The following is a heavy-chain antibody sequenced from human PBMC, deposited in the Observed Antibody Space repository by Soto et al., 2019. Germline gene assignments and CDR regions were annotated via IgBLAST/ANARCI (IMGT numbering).Heavy chain of an antibody. Sequence: GASVKVSCKASGYTFTIYVISWVRQAPGQGLEWMGWISAYNGNTNYAQKLQGRVTMTTDTSTSTAYMELRSLRSDDTAVYYCARDSTYGYDILTGYYMDYWGQGTLVTVSS. V-gene: IGHV1-18*01. J-gene: IGHJ4*02. D-gene: IGHD3-9*01. CDR1: GYTFTIYV. CDR3: ARDSTYGYDILTGYYMDY. CDR2: ISAYNGNT.